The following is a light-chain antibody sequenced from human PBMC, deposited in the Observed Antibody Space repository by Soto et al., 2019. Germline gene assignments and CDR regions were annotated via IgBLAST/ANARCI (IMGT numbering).Light chain of an antibody. CDR3: QQYKDWPKT. CDR2: GAS. J-gene: IGKJ1*01. V-gene: IGKV3-15*01. Sequence: ETVMKQSPDTLSVSPGEGAVLSCRASQSVRSYVAWYQMRPGQAPRVLIYGASTRAPGIPTRFSGSGPGTEFTLTIDSLQAEDSAVYYCQQYKDWPKTFGQGTRVET. CDR1: QSVRSY.